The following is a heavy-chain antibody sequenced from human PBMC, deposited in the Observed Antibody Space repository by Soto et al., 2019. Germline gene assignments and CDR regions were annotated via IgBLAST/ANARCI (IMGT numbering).Heavy chain of an antibody. CDR1: GFTFSSYS. CDR2: ISSSSSTI. CDR3: ARGVNWDYYYDTKNDY. Sequence: GGSLRLSCAASGFTFSSYSMNWVRQAPGKGLEWVSYISSSSSTIYYADSVKGRFTISRDNAKNSLYLQMNSLRDEDTAVYYCARGVNWDYYYDTKNDYWGQGTLVTVSS. V-gene: IGHV3-48*02. J-gene: IGHJ4*02. D-gene: IGHD3-22*01.